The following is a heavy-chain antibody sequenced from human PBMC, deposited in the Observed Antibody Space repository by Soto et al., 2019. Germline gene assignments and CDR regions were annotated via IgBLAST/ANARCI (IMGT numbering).Heavy chain of an antibody. CDR2: ISAYNGNT. CDR1: GYTFTSYG. J-gene: IGHJ4*02. Sequence: ASVKVSCKASGYTFTSYGISWVRQAPGQELEWLGWISAYNGNTNYAQKLQCRVTMTTDTSTSTAYMEPRSLRSDDTAVYYCARGMAAYCSRKSCDEMLCWGQGTGVTVS. V-gene: IGHV1-18*01. CDR3: ARGMAAYCSRKSCDEMLC. D-gene: IGHD2-2*01.